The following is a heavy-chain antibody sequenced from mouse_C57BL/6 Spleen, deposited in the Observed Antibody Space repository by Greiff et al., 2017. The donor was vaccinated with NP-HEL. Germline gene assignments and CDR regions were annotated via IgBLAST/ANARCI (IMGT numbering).Heavy chain of an antibody. CDR2: IDPETGGT. J-gene: IGHJ4*01. Sequence: QVQLQQSGAELVRPGASVTLSCKASGYTFTDYEMHWVKQTPVHGLEWIGAIDPETGGTAYNQKFKGKAILTADESSSTAYMELRSLTSEDSAVYYCTRLGPYAMDYWGQGTSVTVSS. V-gene: IGHV1-15*01. CDR1: GYTFTDYE. CDR3: TRLGPYAMDY.